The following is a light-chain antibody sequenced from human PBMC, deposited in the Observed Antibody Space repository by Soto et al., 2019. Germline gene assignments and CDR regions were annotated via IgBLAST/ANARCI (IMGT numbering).Light chain of an antibody. CDR3: SSYTTSNTLV. Sequence: QSALTQPASVSGSPGQSIIISCTGASSDVGGYNYVSWYQQHPGKAPKLLIYEVSTRPSGVSSRFFGSKSGHTASLTISGLQDEDEADYYCSSYTTSNTLVFGSGTKVTVL. CDR2: EVS. V-gene: IGLV2-14*01. CDR1: SSDVGGYNY. J-gene: IGLJ1*01.